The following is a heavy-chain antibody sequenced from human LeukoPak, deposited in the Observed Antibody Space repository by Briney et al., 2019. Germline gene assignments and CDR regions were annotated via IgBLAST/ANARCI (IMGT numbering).Heavy chain of an antibody. Sequence: ASVKVSCKASGGTFSSYAISWVRQAPGQGLEWMGGIIPIFGTANYAQKFQGKVTIAADESTSTAYMELSSLRSEDTAVYYCASLTIYDSSGYRWGQGTLVTVSS. CDR3: ASLTIYDSSGYR. CDR2: IIPIFGTA. J-gene: IGHJ4*02. V-gene: IGHV1-69*13. CDR1: GGTFSSYA. D-gene: IGHD3-22*01.